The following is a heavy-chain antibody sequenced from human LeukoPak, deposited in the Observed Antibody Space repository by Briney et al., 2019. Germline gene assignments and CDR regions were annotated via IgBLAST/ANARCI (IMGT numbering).Heavy chain of an antibody. J-gene: IGHJ4*02. CDR2: ISIYRGNT. CDR3: AFWSGYSHSFDY. D-gene: IGHD3-3*01. Sequence: ASVKVSCKASGYSFTTYGISWVRQAPGQGLEWMGWISIYRGNTNYAQKLQGRVTMTTEKSTSTAYMELRSLGSDDMAVYYCAFWSGYSHSFDYWGQGTLVTVSS. V-gene: IGHV1-18*03. CDR1: GYSFTTYG.